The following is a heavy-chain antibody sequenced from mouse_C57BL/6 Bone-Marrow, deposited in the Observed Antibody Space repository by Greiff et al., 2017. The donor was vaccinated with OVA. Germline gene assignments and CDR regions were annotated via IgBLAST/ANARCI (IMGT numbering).Heavy chain of an antibody. CDR2: INPSTGGT. Sequence: EVKVEESGPELVKPGASVKISCKASGYSFTGYYMNWVKQSPEKSLEWIGEINPSTGGTTYNQKFKAKTTLTVDKSSSTAYMQLKSLTSEDSAVYYCAIITTVVATGDYWGQGTTLTVSS. D-gene: IGHD1-1*01. CDR3: AIITTVVATGDY. J-gene: IGHJ2*01. CDR1: GYSFTGYY. V-gene: IGHV1-42*01.